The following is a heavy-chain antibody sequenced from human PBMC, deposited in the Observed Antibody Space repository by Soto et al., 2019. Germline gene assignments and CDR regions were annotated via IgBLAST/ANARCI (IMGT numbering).Heavy chain of an antibody. CDR1: GGTFSSYA. CDR3: ASSGKDIVVVVAAEGYAFDI. V-gene: IGHV1-69*13. J-gene: IGHJ3*02. Sequence: GASVKVSCKASGGTFSSYAISWVRQAPGQRLEWMGGIIPIFGTANYAQKFQGRVTITADESTSTAYMELSSLRSEDTAVYYCASSGKDIVVVVAAEGYAFDIWGQGTMVTVSS. D-gene: IGHD2-15*01. CDR2: IIPIFGTA.